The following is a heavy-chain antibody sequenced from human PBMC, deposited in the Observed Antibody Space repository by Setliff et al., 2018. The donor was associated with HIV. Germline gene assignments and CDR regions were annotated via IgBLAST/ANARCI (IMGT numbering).Heavy chain of an antibody. V-gene: IGHV4-39*07. J-gene: IGHJ4*01. CDR2: IYYRGSA. Sequence: PSETLSLTCTVSGGSITTTNYYWGWVRQSPGKGLEWIGVIYYRGSAYYNLSLKSRVTLSVGTSKNSFSLHLTSVTAADTAVYFCARARGPPLPVLDFWGPGTLVTVSS. CDR1: GGSITTTNYY. CDR3: ARARGPPLPVLDF. D-gene: IGHD3-10*01.